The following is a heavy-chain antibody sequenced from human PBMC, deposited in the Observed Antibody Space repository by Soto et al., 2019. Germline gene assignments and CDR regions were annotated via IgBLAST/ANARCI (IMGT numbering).Heavy chain of an antibody. Sequence: PSGTLSLTCAVSGGSISSGGYSWSWIRQPPGKGLEWIGYIYHSGSTYYNPSLKSRVTISVDRSKNQFSLKLSSVTAADTAVYYSARGGYYGSGSYLNGGFNRFDPWGQGTLVTVSS. J-gene: IGHJ5*02. V-gene: IGHV4-30-2*01. D-gene: IGHD3-10*01. CDR1: GGSISSGGYS. CDR3: ARGGYYGSGSYLNGGFNRFDP. CDR2: IYHSGST.